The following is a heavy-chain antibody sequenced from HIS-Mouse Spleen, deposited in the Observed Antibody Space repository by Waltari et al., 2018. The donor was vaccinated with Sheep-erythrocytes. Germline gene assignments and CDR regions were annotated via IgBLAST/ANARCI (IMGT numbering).Heavy chain of an antibody. CDR2: ISGSGGST. CDR3: AKDLNWGSYYYGMDV. V-gene: IGHV3-23*01. D-gene: IGHD7-27*01. Sequence: EVQLLESGGGLVQPGGSLRLSCAASGFTFSSYAMSWVRQAPGRGLGWVSAISGSGGSTYYAESVKGRFTIPSDNSKNTLYLQMNSLRAEDTAVYYCAKDLNWGSYYYGMDVWGQGTTVTVSS. CDR1: GFTFSSYA. J-gene: IGHJ6*02.